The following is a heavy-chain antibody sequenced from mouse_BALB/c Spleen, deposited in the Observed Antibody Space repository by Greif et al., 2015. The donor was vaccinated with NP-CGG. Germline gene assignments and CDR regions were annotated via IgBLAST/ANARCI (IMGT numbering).Heavy chain of an antibody. Sequence: EVKVVESGGGLVKPGGSLKLSCAASGFTFSSYTMSWVRQTPEKRLEWVATINSGGIYTFYPDSVKGRSTISRDIAKNTLYLQMSSLMSEDTAMYYCTREGNYYFDYWGQGTTLTVSS. CDR3: TREGNYYFDY. V-gene: IGHV5-6-4*01. J-gene: IGHJ2*01. CDR1: GFTFSSYT. CDR2: INSGGIYT. D-gene: IGHD2-1*01.